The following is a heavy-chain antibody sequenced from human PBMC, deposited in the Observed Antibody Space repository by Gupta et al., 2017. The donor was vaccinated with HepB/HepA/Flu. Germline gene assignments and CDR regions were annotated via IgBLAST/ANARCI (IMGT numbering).Heavy chain of an antibody. CDR1: GFTFSSYW. CDR3: ARDPKCRGILIQPPLR. D-gene: IGHD3-10*01. J-gene: IGHJ4*02. V-gene: IGHV3-7*01. Sequence: EVQLVESGGGLLQTGRSLRLSCPAPGFTFSSYWMNWVRQAPGKGAEGVASINQDGSENYYVGSIKDRFTISRDNAKNSRYLQMNSLRAEEKAVYFCARDPKCRGILIQPPLRRGQGTLVTVSS. CDR2: INQDGSEN.